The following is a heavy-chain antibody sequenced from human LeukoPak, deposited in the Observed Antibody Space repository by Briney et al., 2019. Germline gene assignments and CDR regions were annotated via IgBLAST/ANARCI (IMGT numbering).Heavy chain of an antibody. D-gene: IGHD4-17*01. CDR2: IYHSGST. CDR1: GGSISSSSYY. Sequence: SETLSLTCTVSGGSISSSSYYWGWIRQPPGKGLEWIGSIYHSGSTYYNPSLKSRVTISVDTSKNQFSLKLSSVTAADTAVYYCARETEDDYGHVLFDYWGQGTLVTVSS. J-gene: IGHJ4*02. CDR3: ARETEDDYGHVLFDY. V-gene: IGHV4-39*07.